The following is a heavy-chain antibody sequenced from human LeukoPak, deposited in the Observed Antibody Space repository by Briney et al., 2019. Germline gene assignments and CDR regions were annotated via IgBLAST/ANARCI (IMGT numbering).Heavy chain of an antibody. CDR3: ATRYCTIAACRASSYKCMED. V-gene: IGHV3-48*04. J-gene: IGHJ6*04. D-gene: IGHD2-8*01. CDR1: GFTFSRDS. Sequence: PGGSLRLSCVASGFTFSRDSMNWVRQAQGKGLEWMSYISRDSSIIYYADSVKGRFTISRDNARNSVHLQMNSLSPEDTAIYYCATRYCTIAACRASSYKCMEDWGKGTTATVSS. CDR2: ISRDSSII.